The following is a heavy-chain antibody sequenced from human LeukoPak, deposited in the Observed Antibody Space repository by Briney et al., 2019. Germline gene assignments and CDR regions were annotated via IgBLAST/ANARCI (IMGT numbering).Heavy chain of an antibody. Sequence: ASVKVSCKASGYTFTSYGISWVRQAPGQGLEWMGWISAYNGNTNYAQKLQGRVTMTTDTSTSTAYMELRSLRSDDTAVYYCARGPVLRYFDWLNLFDYWGQGTLVTVSS. CDR3: ARGPVLRYFDWLNLFDY. CDR2: ISAYNGNT. D-gene: IGHD3-9*01. CDR1: GYTFTSYG. V-gene: IGHV1-18*01. J-gene: IGHJ4*02.